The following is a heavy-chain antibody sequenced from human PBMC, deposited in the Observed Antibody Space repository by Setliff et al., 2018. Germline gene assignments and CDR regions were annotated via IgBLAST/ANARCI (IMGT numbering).Heavy chain of an antibody. V-gene: IGHV4-30-4*02. Sequence: SETLSLTCTVSGGSINSDNYFWSWIRHLPGKGLQWLGHIYYTGKTYYNPSLKSRLEMSVDTSKREFALRLSSVTAADTAVYYCARTSTYVLGSGSYWDRWFDPWSQGTLVTVSS. CDR3: ARTSTYVLGSGSYWDRWFDP. J-gene: IGHJ5*02. D-gene: IGHD3-10*01. CDR2: IYYTGKT. CDR1: GGSINSDNYF.